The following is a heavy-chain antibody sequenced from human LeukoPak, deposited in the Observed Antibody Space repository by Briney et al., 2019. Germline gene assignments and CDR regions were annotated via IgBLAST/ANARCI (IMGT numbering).Heavy chain of an antibody. V-gene: IGHV3-13*01. CDR1: GFTFSSYD. CDR3: ARDFVPSGSYYYYFDY. D-gene: IGHD1-26*01. CDR2: IGTAGDT. Sequence: GGSLRLSCAASGFTFSSYDMHWVRQATGEGLEWVSAIGTAGDTYYLDSVKGRFTISRENAKNSLYLQMNSLRAEDTAVYYCARDFVPSGSYYYYFDYWGQGTLVTVSS. J-gene: IGHJ4*02.